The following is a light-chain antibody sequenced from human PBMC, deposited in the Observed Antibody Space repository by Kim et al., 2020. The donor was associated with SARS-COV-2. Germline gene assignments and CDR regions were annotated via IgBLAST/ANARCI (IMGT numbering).Light chain of an antibody. CDR3: QLFGGSPLYS. CDR1: QSISSGY. Sequence: SPGERVTPSCRASQSISSGYFAWYQQKPGQSPRLLIYGVSSRATGIPDRFSGSGSGTDFTLTISRLEPEDFAVYYCQLFGGSPLYSFGQGTKLEI. CDR2: GVS. V-gene: IGKV3-20*01. J-gene: IGKJ2*03.